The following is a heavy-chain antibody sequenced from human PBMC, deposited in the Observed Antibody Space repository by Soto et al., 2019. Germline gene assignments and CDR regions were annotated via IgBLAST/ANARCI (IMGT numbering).Heavy chain of an antibody. CDR1: GFTFSSYG. CDR3: AKDRRYYYGSGTYYYYYYGMDV. Sequence: SLRLSCAASGFTFSSYGIHWVRPPPGKGLEWVAGISYDGSNKYYADSVKVRFTITRDNSKNTLYLQMNSLRAEDTAVYYCAKDRRYYYGSGTYYYYYYGMDVWGQGTAVTVSS. V-gene: IGHV3-30*18. D-gene: IGHD3-10*01. J-gene: IGHJ6*02. CDR2: ISYDGSNK.